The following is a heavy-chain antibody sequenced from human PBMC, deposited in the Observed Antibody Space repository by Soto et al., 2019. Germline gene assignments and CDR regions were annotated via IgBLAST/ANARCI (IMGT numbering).Heavy chain of an antibody. CDR1: GFTFSSYE. CDR3: ARDRSGYYYGSGSLDV. CDR2: ISSSGSTI. Sequence: ESGGGLVQPGGSLRLSCAASGFTFSSYEMNWVRQAPGKGLEWVSYISSSGSTIYYADSVKGRFTISRDNAKNSLYLQMNSLRAEDTAVYYCARDRSGYYYGSGSLDVWGQGTTVTVSS. V-gene: IGHV3-48*03. J-gene: IGHJ6*02. D-gene: IGHD3-10*01.